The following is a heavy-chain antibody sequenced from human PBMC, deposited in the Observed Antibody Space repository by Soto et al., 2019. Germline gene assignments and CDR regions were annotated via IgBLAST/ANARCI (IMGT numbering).Heavy chain of an antibody. CDR1: GFTFSSYA. CDR2: ISGSGGST. J-gene: IGHJ4*02. CDR3: ASETRSSSWYGTFDY. V-gene: IGHV3-23*01. Sequence: GGSLRLSCAASGFTFSSYAMSWVRQAPGKGLEWVSAISGSGGSTYYADSVKGRFTISRDNSKNTLYLQMNSLRAEDRAVYYCASETRSSSWYGTFDYWGQGTLVTVSS. D-gene: IGHD6-13*01.